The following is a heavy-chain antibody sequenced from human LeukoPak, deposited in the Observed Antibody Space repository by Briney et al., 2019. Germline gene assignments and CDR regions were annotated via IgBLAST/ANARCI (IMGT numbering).Heavy chain of an antibody. Sequence: GGSLRLSCAASGFTFSTYWMAWVRQAPGKGPEWVANINEDGSWKNHVGSVEGRFTISRDNAKNSLHLQMNSLRVEDTAIYYCTRNQNWGQGTLVTVSS. CDR3: TRNQN. CDR1: GFTFSTYW. V-gene: IGHV3-7*01. CDR2: INEDGSWK. J-gene: IGHJ4*02.